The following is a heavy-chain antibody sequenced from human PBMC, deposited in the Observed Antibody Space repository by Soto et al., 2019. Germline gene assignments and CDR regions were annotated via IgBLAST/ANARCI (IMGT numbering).Heavy chain of an antibody. Sequence: QLQLQESGPGLVKPSETLSLTCTVSGGSISSRGYYWGWIRQPPGKGLEWIGTIYYSGSTYYNPSLTSRVTISVDTSTTQFSLKLSSVTAADTAVYYCATSNWFDPWGQGTLVTVSS. CDR1: GGSISSRGYY. CDR3: ATSNWFDP. CDR2: IYYSGST. J-gene: IGHJ5*02. V-gene: IGHV4-39*01.